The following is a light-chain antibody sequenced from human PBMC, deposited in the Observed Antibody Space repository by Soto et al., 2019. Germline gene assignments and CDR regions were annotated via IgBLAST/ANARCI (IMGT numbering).Light chain of an antibody. CDR3: QQSYSTPLT. Sequence: DIQITQSPSSLSASVGDGVTXXCRASQSISSYLNWYQQKPGKAPKLLIYAASSLQSGVPSRFSGSGSGTDFTLTISSLQPEDFATYYCQQSYSTPLTFGGGTKVDIK. CDR2: AAS. CDR1: QSISSY. V-gene: IGKV1-39*01. J-gene: IGKJ4*01.